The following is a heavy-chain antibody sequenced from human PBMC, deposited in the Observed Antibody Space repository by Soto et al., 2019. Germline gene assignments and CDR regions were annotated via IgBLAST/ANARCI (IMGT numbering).Heavy chain of an antibody. V-gene: IGHV4-30-4*08. CDR3: ARRVTGGGERFDP. CDR2: IYYSGST. Sequence: SETLSLTCTVSGGSISSGGYYWSWIRQHPGKGLEWIGYIYYSGSTYYNPSLRSRVTMSKDTSKNQFSLKLNSVTAADTAVYYCARRVTGGGERFDPWGLGTLVTVSS. D-gene: IGHD7-27*01. J-gene: IGHJ5*02. CDR1: GGSISSGGYY.